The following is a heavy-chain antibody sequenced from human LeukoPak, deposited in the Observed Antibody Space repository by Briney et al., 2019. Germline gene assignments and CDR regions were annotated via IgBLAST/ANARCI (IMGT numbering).Heavy chain of an antibody. CDR3: ARAKYDSSGYYLFDP. D-gene: IGHD3-22*01. V-gene: IGHV1-18*01. CDR2: IRAYNGYT. J-gene: IGHJ5*02. Sequence: ASVKVSCKASGYTFTSYGISWVRQAPGQGVEWMGCIRAYNGYTQYAQKLQGRVNITTDTSTSTAYMELRSLRSDDTAVYYCARAKYDSSGYYLFDPWGEGTLVTVSS. CDR1: GYTFTSYG.